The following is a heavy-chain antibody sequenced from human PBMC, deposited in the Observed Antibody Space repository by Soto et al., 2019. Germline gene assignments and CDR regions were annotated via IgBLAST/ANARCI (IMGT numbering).Heavy chain of an antibody. CDR3: ARDRSPGENWFDP. CDR1: GGSISSVGYY. CDR2: IYYSGST. J-gene: IGHJ5*02. D-gene: IGHD1-26*01. Sequence: SETLSLTCTVSGGSISSVGYYWSWIRQHPGKGLEWIGYIYYSGSTYYNPSLKSRVTISVDTSKNQFSLKLSSVTAADTAVYYCARDRSPGENWFDPWGQGTLVTVSS. V-gene: IGHV4-31*03.